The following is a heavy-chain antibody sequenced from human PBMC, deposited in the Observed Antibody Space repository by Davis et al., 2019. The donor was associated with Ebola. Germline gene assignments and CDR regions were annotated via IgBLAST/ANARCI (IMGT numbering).Heavy chain of an antibody. CDR2: INYSGST. J-gene: IGHJ6*02. CDR1: GRSFSGYY. D-gene: IGHD3-10*01. CDR3: ARGGGFGGYGMDV. Sequence: MPSETLSLTCAVYGRSFSGYYWTWIRQPPGKGLEWIGEINYSGSTNYNPSLKSRVTISVDTSKNQFSLKLSSVTAADTAVYYCARGGGFGGYGMDVWGQGTTVTVSS. V-gene: IGHV4-34*01.